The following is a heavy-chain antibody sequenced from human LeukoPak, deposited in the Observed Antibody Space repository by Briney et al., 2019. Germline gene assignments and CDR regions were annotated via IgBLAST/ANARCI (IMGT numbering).Heavy chain of an antibody. CDR3: ARSESYGDESYFDY. V-gene: IGHV4-30-4*01. Sequence: SETLSLTCTVSGGSISSGDYYWSWIRQPPGKGLEWIGYIYYSGSTYYNPSLKSRVTISVDTSKNQFSLKLSSVTAADTAVYYCARSESYGDESYFDYWGQGTLVTVSS. CDR1: GGSISSGDYY. J-gene: IGHJ4*02. CDR2: IYYSGST. D-gene: IGHD4-17*01.